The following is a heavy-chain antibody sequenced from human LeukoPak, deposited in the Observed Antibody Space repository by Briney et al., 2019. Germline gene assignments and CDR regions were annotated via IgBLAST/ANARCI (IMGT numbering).Heavy chain of an antibody. CDR2: IHYSGST. CDR1: GGSIRSSY. D-gene: IGHD3-10*01. V-gene: IGHV4-59*01. CDR3: ARGPFSTMVRGAHGWFDP. Sequence: SETLSLTCTVSGGSIRSSYWSWIRQPPGKGLEWIGHIHYSGSTNYNPSLKSRVVISVDTSKNQFSLKLSSVTAADTAVYYCARGPFSTMVRGAHGWFDPWGQGTLVTVSS. J-gene: IGHJ5*02.